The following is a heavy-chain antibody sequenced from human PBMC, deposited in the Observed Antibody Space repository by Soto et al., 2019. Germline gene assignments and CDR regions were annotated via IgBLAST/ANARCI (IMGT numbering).Heavy chain of an antibody. D-gene: IGHD3-9*01. J-gene: IGHJ6*02. CDR1: GFTFGSYT. CDR2: ISGSGAST. V-gene: IGHV3-23*01. CDR3: AKGAGCQSTGTLTGCSAYSYGLEG. Sequence: EVQLLESGGGLVQPGGSLRLSCAASGFTFGSYTMSWVRQTPGKGLEWVSGISGSGASTYYADSVTGRFSIAKDNSKKTLHLQMRSLSDGDTAVYYSAKGAGCQSTGTLTGCSAYSYGLEGWGQGTTVTVSS.